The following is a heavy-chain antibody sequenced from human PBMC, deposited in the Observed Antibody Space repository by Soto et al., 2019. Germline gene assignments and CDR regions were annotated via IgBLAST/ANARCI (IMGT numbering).Heavy chain of an antibody. J-gene: IGHJ4*02. Sequence: QMQLVQSGPEVKKPGTSVKVSCKASGFTFTSSAVQWVRQARGQRLEWIGWIGVGSGNTNYAQNFQERVTITRDMSTSTAYMELSSLRSEDTAVYYCAAVGPTVGARGSQVELDYWGQGTLVTVSS. V-gene: IGHV1-58*01. D-gene: IGHD1-26*01. CDR2: IGVGSGNT. CDR1: GFTFTSSA. CDR3: AAVGPTVGARGSQVELDY.